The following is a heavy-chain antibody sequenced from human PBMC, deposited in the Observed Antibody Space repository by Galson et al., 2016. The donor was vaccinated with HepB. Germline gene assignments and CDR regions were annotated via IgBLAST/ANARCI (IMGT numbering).Heavy chain of an antibody. J-gene: IGHJ6*02. D-gene: IGHD6-6*01. CDR3: ARGNEYSSPFYYYYAMDV. V-gene: IGHV4-59*01. Sequence: SETLSLTCTVSGGSISSYYWSWIRQPPGKGLEWIGYIYYSGSTNYNPSLKSRVTISLDTSRNQFSLKLTSVTAADSALYYCARGNEYSSPFYYYYAMDVWGQGTTVTVSS. CDR2: IYYSGST. CDR1: GGSISSYY.